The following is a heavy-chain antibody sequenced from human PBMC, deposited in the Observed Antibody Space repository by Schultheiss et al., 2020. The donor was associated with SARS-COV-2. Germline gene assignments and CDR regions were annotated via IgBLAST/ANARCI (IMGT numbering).Heavy chain of an antibody. CDR3: ARDSEVVGASADAFDI. D-gene: IGHD1-26*01. Sequence: SETLSLTCTVSGGSISSYYWSWIRQPPGKGLEWIGSIYHSGSTYYNPSLKSRVTISVDTSKNQFSLKLSSVTAADTAVYYCARDSEVVGASADAFDIWGQATMVTVSS. CDR2: IYHSGST. V-gene: IGHV4-59*05. CDR1: GGSISSYY. J-gene: IGHJ3*02.